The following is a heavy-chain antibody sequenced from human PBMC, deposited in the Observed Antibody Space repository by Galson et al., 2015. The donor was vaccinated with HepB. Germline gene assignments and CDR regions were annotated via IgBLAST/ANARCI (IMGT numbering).Heavy chain of an antibody. J-gene: IGHJ6*02. D-gene: IGHD3-3*01. Sequence: SLRLSCAASGFTFSSYGMHWVRQAPGKGLEWVAVIWYDGSNKYYADSVKGRFTISRDNSKNTLYLQMNSLRAEDTAVYYCAREQFPHFGVVNYGMDVWGQGTTVTVSS. CDR1: GFTFSSYG. V-gene: IGHV3-33*01. CDR3: AREQFPHFGVVNYGMDV. CDR2: IWYDGSNK.